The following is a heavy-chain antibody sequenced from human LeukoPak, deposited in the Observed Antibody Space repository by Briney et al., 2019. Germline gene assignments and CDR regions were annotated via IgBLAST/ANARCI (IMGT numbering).Heavy chain of an antibody. J-gene: IGHJ4*02. Sequence: GGSLRLSCAASGFTFSDYYMSWIRQAPGKGLEWVSYISSSGSTIYYADSVKGRFTISRDNAKNSLYLQMNSLRAEDTAVYYCAVQVRGVIKPPVYWGQGTLVTVSS. CDR1: GFTFSDYY. CDR2: ISSSGSTI. V-gene: IGHV3-11*04. CDR3: AVQVRGVIKPPVY. D-gene: IGHD3-10*01.